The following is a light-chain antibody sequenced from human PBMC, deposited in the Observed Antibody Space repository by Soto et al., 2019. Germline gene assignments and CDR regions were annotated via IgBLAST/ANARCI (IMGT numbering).Light chain of an antibody. CDR2: GAS. Sequence: EIVLTQSPGTLSLSPGERATLSCRDSQSVSSSYLAWYQQKPGQAPRLLIYGASSRATGIPDRFSGSGSGTDFTLTISRLEPEDFAVYYCQQYGSSLGITFGQGTRLEIK. V-gene: IGKV3-20*01. CDR1: QSVSSSY. CDR3: QQYGSSLGIT. J-gene: IGKJ5*01.